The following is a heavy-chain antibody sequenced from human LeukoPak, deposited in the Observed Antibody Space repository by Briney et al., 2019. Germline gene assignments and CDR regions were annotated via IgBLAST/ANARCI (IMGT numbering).Heavy chain of an antibody. CDR2: ISGSGGST. CDR3: ASLFTHLGGELFNDY. J-gene: IGHJ4*02. D-gene: IGHD3-10*01. V-gene: IGHV3-23*01. CDR1: GFTFSSYA. Sequence: QTGGSLRLSCAASGFTFSSYAMSWVRQAPGKGPEWVSAISGSGGSTYYADSVKGRFTISRHNSKNTLYLQMNSLRAEDTAVYYCASLFTHLGGELFNDYWGQGTLVTVSS.